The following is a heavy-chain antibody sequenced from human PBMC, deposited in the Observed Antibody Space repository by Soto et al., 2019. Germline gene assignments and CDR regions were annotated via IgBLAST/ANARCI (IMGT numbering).Heavy chain of an antibody. V-gene: IGHV2-5*02. J-gene: IGHJ6*02. Sequence: QSTLKESGPTLVKPTQTLTLTCTFSGFSLSTSGVSVAWIRQPPGKALEWLALIYWDDGKFYSPSLKTRLTITTDTSRNQVVLTMTYMDPEDTGTYYCAHRGNYGSSGMDVWGRGTTVTVSS. CDR1: GFSLSTSGVS. CDR2: IYWDDGK. CDR3: AHRGNYGSSGMDV. D-gene: IGHD3-10*01.